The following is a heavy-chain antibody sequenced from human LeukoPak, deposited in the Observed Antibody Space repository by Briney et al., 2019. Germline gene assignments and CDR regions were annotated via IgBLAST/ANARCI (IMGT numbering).Heavy chain of an antibody. CDR2: INGSGGTT. CDR3: ARVLTGSWDWFDP. D-gene: IGHD2-8*02. V-gene: IGHV3-23*01. Sequence: GGSLRLSCAASGFTFSSYAMTWLRQAPGKGLEWVSSINGSGGTTNYADSVKGRFTISRDNAKDTLYLQMSSLRAEDTAVYYCARVLTGSWDWFDPWGQGTLVTVSS. J-gene: IGHJ5*02. CDR1: GFTFSSYA.